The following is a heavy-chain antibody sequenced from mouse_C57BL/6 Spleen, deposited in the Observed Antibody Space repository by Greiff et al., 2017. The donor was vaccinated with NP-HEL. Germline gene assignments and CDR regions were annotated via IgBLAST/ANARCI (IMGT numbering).Heavy chain of an antibody. V-gene: IGHV2-2*01. CDR3: ARNEGYYGNYPSWFAY. D-gene: IGHD2-1*01. CDR2: IWSGGST. Sequence: VQRVESGPGLVQPSQSLSITCTVSGFSLTSYGVHWVRQSPGKGLEWLGVIWSGGSTDYNAAFISRLSISKDNSKSQVFFKMNSLQADDTAIYYCARNEGYYGNYPSWFAYWGQGTLVTVSA. CDR1: GFSLTSYG. J-gene: IGHJ3*01.